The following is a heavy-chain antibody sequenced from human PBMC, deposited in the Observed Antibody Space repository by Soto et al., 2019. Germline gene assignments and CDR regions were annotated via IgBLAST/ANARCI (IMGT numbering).Heavy chain of an antibody. J-gene: IGHJ6*03. CDR2: ISSSSSTI. CDR3: AREGGYYDSSGYSVMDV. V-gene: IGHV3-48*04. D-gene: IGHD3-22*01. Sequence: GGSLRLSCAASGFTFRSYSMNWVRQAPGKGLEWVSYISSSSSTIYYADSVKGRFTISRDNAKNSLYLQMNSLRAKDTAVYYCAREGGYYDSSGYSVMDVWGKGTTVTVSS. CDR1: GFTFRSYS.